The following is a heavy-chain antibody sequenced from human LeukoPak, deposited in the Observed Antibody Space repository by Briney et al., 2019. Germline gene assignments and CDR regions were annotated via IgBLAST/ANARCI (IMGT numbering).Heavy chain of an antibody. V-gene: IGHV3-30-3*01. D-gene: IGHD3-22*01. CDR2: ISSDGSNK. J-gene: IGHJ3*02. CDR1: GFTFSNYA. CDR3: AKDYYYDRSGDNAFDI. Sequence: GRSLRLSCAASGFTFSNYAIHWVRQAPGKGLEWVAVISSDGSNKYYADSVKGWFTISRDNSKNTLYLQMNSLRAEDTAVYYCAKDYYYDRSGDNAFDIWGQGTMVTVSS.